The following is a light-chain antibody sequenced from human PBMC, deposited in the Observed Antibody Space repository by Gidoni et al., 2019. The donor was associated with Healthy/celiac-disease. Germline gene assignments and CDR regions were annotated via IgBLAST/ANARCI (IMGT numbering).Light chain of an antibody. Sequence: QSVLTLPPSVSGAPGQRVPISCTGSSSNIGAGYDVHWYQQLPGTAPKLLIYGNINRPSGVPDRFSGSKSGTSASLAITGLQAEDEADYYCQSYDSSLSVDVVFGGGTKLTVL. CDR1: SSNIGAGYD. J-gene: IGLJ2*01. V-gene: IGLV1-40*01. CDR3: QSYDSSLSVDVV. CDR2: GNI.